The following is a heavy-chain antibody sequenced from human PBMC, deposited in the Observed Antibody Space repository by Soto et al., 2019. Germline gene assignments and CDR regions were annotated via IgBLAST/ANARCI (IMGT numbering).Heavy chain of an antibody. V-gene: IGHV4-34*01. Sequence: QVQLQQWGAGLLKPSETLSLTCAVYGGSFSGYYWSWIRQPPGKGLEWIGEINHSGSTNYNPSLKSRVTISVDTSKNQFSLKLSPVTAADTAVYYCARDARGGLRYFDGRGWFDPWGQGTLVTVSS. CDR1: GGSFSGYY. CDR3: ARDARGGLRYFDGRGWFDP. D-gene: IGHD3-9*01. J-gene: IGHJ5*02. CDR2: INHSGST.